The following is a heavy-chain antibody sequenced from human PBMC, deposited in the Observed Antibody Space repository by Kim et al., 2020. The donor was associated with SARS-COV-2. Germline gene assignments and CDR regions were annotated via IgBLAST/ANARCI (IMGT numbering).Heavy chain of an antibody. CDR3: ARLSGPYSNYVDY. D-gene: IGHD4-4*01. Sequence: YSPSFQGQVTISADKSISTAYLQWSSLKASDTAMYYCARLSGPYSNYVDYWGQGTLVTVSS. J-gene: IGHJ4*02. V-gene: IGHV5-51*01.